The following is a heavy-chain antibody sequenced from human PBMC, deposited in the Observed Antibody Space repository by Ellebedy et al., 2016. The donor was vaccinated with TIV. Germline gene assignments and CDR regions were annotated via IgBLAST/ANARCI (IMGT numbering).Heavy chain of an antibody. D-gene: IGHD3-9*01. V-gene: IGHV3-21*01. CDR3: ARDDTGILTGYYLFDY. Sequence: GGSLRLSCAASGFTFSSYSMNWVRQAPGKGLEWVSSISSSSSYIYYADSVKGRFTISRDNAKNSLYLQMNSLRAEDTAVYYCARDDTGILTGYYLFDYWGQGTLVTVSS. CDR1: GFTFSSYS. J-gene: IGHJ4*02. CDR2: ISSSSSYI.